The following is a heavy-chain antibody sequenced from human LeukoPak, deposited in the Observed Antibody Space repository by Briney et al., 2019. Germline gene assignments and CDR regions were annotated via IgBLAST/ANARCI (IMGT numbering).Heavy chain of an antibody. D-gene: IGHD6-13*01. CDR3: ARDPTSSSNWVY. Sequence: SVKVSCEASGGTFSDYAIAWVRQAPGQGLEWMGKFIPILDIGNYAQKFQGRVTFTADKSTGTAYMELTSLKSDDTAVYYCARDPTSSSNWVYWGQGTLVTVSS. J-gene: IGHJ4*02. V-gene: IGHV1-69*04. CDR1: GGTFSDYA. CDR2: FIPILDIG.